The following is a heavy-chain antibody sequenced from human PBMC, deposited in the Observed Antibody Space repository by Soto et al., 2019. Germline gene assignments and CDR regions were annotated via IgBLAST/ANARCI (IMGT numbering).Heavy chain of an antibody. Sequence: ASVKVSCKASGGTFSSYAISWVRQAPGQGLEWMGGIIPIFGTANYAQKFQGRVTITADESTSTAYMELSSLRSEDTAVYYCARELPPGGGAAAGPKGRGKVFQHWGQGTLVTVSS. D-gene: IGHD6-13*01. V-gene: IGHV1-69*13. J-gene: IGHJ1*01. CDR3: ARELPPGGGAAAGPKGRGKVFQH. CDR1: GGTFSSYA. CDR2: IIPIFGTA.